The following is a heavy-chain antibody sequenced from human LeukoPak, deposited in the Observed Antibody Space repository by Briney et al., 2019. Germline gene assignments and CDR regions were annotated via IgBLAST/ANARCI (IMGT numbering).Heavy chain of an antibody. CDR3: ARDVLRFLEWRNWFDP. V-gene: IGHV1-8*01. CDR2: MNPNSGNT. J-gene: IGHJ5*02. D-gene: IGHD3-3*01. Sequence: ASVKVSCKASGYTFTSYDINWVRQATGQGLEWMGWMNPNSGNTGYAQKFQGRVTITRDTSASTAYMELSSLRSEDTAVYYCARDVLRFLEWRNWFDPWGQGTLVTVFS. CDR1: GYTFTSYD.